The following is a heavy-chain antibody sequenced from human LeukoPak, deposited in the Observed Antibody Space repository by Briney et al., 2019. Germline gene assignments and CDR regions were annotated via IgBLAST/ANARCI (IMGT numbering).Heavy chain of an antibody. CDR3: ARDHYYDSSGSFDY. Sequence: GGSLRLSCAASGFTFDDYGMSWVRQAPGKGLEWVSGINWNGGSTGYADSVKGRFTISRDNAKDSLCLQMNSLRAEDTALYYCARDHYYDSSGSFDYWGQGTLVTVSS. CDR2: INWNGGST. CDR1: GFTFDDYG. V-gene: IGHV3-20*04. J-gene: IGHJ4*02. D-gene: IGHD3-22*01.